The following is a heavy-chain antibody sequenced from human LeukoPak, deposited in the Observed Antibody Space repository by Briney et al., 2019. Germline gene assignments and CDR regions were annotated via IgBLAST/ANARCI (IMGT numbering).Heavy chain of an antibody. D-gene: IGHD5-18*01. Sequence: SETLSLTCTVSGGSISSSSYYWGWIRQPPGKGLEWIGSIYYGGSTYYNPSLKSRVTISVDTSKNQFSLKLSSVTAADAAVYYCARVPFPGYSYGFIGYYMDVWGKGTTVTVSS. CDR3: ARVPFPGYSYGFIGYYMDV. J-gene: IGHJ6*03. CDR1: GGSISSSSYY. CDR2: IYYGGST. V-gene: IGHV4-39*07.